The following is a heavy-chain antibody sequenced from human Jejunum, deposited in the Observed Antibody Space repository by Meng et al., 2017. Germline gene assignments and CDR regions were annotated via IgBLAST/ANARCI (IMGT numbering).Heavy chain of an antibody. V-gene: IGHV4-61*08. J-gene: IGHJ4*02. D-gene: IGHD1-26*01. CDR3: ARDHMGSLDY. CDR1: GGSVSRAGYQ. Sequence: QVQLQGSGPGLVRPSGTLSLICTVSGGSVSRAGYQWGWIRQPPGKGLEWIGYASTNYNPSLKSRVTISLDTSRNQFSLSLSSVTAADTAVYYCARDHMGSLDYWGQGILVTVSS. CDR2: AST.